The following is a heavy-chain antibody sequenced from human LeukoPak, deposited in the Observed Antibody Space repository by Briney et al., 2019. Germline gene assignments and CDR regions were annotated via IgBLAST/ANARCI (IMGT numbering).Heavy chain of an antibody. CDR3: ARDQASWFDP. CDR2: IIPIFGTA. J-gene: IGHJ5*02. CDR1: GGTFSSYA. V-gene: IGHV1-69*05. Sequence: AASVKVSCKASGGTFSSYAISWVRQAPGQGLEWMGGIIPIFGTANYAQKFQGRATITTDESTSTAYMELSSLRSEDTAVYYCARDQASWFDPWGQGTLVTVSS.